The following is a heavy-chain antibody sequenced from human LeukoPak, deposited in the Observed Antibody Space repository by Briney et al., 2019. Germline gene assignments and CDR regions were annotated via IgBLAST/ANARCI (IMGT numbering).Heavy chain of an antibody. CDR2: IYYSGST. V-gene: IGHV4-30-4*08. D-gene: IGHD1-20*01. Sequence: SQTLSPTCTVSGGSISSGDYYWSWIRQPPGKGLEWIGYIYYSGSTYYNPSLKSRVTISVETSKNQFSLKLSSVTAADTAVYYCARFTYITGTTSWGQGTLVTVSS. CDR3: ARFTYITGTTS. CDR1: GGSISSGDYY. J-gene: IGHJ4*02.